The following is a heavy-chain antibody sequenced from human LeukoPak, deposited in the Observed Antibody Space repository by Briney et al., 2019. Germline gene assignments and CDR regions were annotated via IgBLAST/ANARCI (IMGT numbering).Heavy chain of an antibody. J-gene: IGHJ4*02. V-gene: IGHV4-61*01. CDR2: IYYSGST. CDR1: GGSVSSGSYY. Sequence: SETLSLTCTVSGGSVSSGSYYWSWIRQPPGKGLEWIGYIYYSGSTNYNPSLKSRVTISVDTSKNQFSLKLSSVTAADTAVYYCAREGYSGYDSTLYYFDYWGQGTLVTVSS. CDR3: AREGYSGYDSTLYYFDY. D-gene: IGHD5-12*01.